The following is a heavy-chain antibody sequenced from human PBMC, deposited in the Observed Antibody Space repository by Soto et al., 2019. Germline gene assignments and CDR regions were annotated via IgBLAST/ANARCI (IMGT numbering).Heavy chain of an antibody. CDR2: VTADGGT. CDR1: GFTVSSHA. D-gene: IGHD2-15*01. Sequence: EVQVLGSGGVLVQPGGSLRLSCEGSGFTVSSHAMTWIRQAPGKGPEWVSTVTADGGTYYADSVKGRFAMSRDTSENTLYLQMNSLGAEDTAAYYCAPHVSCSGGSCQYDAFAIRGQGTMVTVSS. J-gene: IGHJ3*02. V-gene: IGHV3-23*01. CDR3: APHVSCSGGSCQYDAFAI.